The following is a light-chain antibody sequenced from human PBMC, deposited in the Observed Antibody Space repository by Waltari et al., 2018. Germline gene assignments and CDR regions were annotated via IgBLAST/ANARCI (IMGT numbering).Light chain of an antibody. CDR2: TTS. V-gene: IGKV1-39*01. Sequence: DIQMTQSPSTLSASVGDRVTITCRASQTISNYLNWYQQKPGKAPKLLIYTTSTLQSGVPSRFSGSGSGTDFTLTISSLQPEDFASYSCQQYKSYPWTFGQGTKVEIK. J-gene: IGKJ1*01. CDR1: QTISNY. CDR3: QQYKSYPWT.